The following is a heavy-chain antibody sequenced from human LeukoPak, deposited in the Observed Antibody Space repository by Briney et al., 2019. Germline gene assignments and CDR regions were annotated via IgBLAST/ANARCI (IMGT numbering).Heavy chain of an antibody. Sequence: GGSLRLSCAASGFTFGDYAMSWFRQAPGKGLEWGGFIRSKAYGGTTEYAASVKGRFTISRDDSKSIAYLQMNSLKTEDTAVYYCTRDALGMIVVALTAWGQGTLVTVSS. CDR1: GFTFGDYA. CDR3: TRDALGMIVVALTA. V-gene: IGHV3-49*03. CDR2: IRSKAYGGTT. J-gene: IGHJ5*02. D-gene: IGHD3-22*01.